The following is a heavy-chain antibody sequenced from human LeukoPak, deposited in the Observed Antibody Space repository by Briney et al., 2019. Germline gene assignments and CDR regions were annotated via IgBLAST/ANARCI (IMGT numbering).Heavy chain of an antibody. CDR2: IKSKTDGGTT. Sequence: GGSLRLSCAASGFTFSNAWMSWVRQAPGKGLEWVGRIKSKTDGGTTDYAAPVKGRFTISRDDSKNTLYLQMNSLKTEDTAVYYCTAAPLTVKDQYYDFWSGYYHYWYFDLWGRGTLVTVSS. J-gene: IGHJ2*01. D-gene: IGHD3-3*01. V-gene: IGHV3-15*01. CDR1: GFTFSNAW. CDR3: TAAPLTVKDQYYDFWSGYYHYWYFDL.